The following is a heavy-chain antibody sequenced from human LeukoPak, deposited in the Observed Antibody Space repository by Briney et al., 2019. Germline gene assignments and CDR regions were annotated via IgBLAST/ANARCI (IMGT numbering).Heavy chain of an antibody. V-gene: IGHV4-59*01. J-gene: IGHJ4*02. CDR1: GGSISSYY. CDR2: IYYNSGRT. Sequence: SETLSLTCTVSGGSISSYYWNWIRQPPGKGLEWIGYIYYNSGRTNYNPSLKSRVTISVDTSKNQFSLKLSSVTAADTAVYYCARGAGWLIDYWGQGILVTVSS. D-gene: IGHD3-16*01. CDR3: ARGAGWLIDY.